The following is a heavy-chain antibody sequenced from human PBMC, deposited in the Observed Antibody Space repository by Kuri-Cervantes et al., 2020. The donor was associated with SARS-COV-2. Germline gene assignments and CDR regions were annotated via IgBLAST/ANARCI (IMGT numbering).Heavy chain of an antibody. J-gene: IGHJ6*03. Sequence: GGSLRLSCAASGFSFSNFAMNWVRQAPGKGLEWVSLISGNADFTYYADSVKGRFTISRDNSKNTLYLQMNSLRAEDTAVYYCANRGALSGSYYYYYYYYMDVWGKGTTVTVSS. V-gene: IGHV3-23*01. D-gene: IGHD1-26*01. CDR2: ISGNADFT. CDR3: ANRGALSGSYYYYYYYYMDV. CDR1: GFSFSNFA.